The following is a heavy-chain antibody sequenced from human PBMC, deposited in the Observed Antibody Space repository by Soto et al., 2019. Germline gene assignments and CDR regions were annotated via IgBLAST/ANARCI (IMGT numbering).Heavy chain of an antibody. CDR3: TKTPLGDH. V-gene: IGHV3-23*01. Sequence: GGSLRLSCAASGFNFSNYAMSWVRQAPGEGLEWVSAVSGSGIYTYYADSVKGRFTISRDNSRNTLFLQMNSLRADDTAVYFCTKTPLGDHWGQGTLVTVSS. J-gene: IGHJ1*01. CDR2: VSGSGIYT. D-gene: IGHD3-16*01. CDR1: GFNFSNYA.